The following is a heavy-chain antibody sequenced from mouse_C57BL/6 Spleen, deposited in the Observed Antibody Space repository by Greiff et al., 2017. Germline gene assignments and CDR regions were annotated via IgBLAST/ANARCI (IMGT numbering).Heavy chain of an antibody. CDR3: ASDSSSSLHFDF. J-gene: IGHJ2*01. Sequence: QVQLQQSGAELVRPGTSVKVSCKASGYAFTNYLIEWVKQRPGQGLEWIGVINPGSGGTNYNAKFKGKATLTADKSSSTAYMQLCSLTSEDSAVXFCASDSSSSLHFDFWGQGTTLTVSS. CDR1: GYAFTNYL. CDR2: INPGSGGT. V-gene: IGHV1-54*01. D-gene: IGHD1-1*01.